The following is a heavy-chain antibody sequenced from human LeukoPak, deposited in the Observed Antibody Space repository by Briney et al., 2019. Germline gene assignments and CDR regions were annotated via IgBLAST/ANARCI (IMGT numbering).Heavy chain of an antibody. CDR2: ISGNGVST. CDR3: ARDASDIVVVPAAVGPFDL. J-gene: IGHJ4*02. CDR1: GFTFSTYA. Sequence: GGSLRLFCAASGFTFSTYAMYWVRRTPGKGLEYVSVISGNGVSTHYATSVKGRFTISRDNSKNTLYLQMGSLRAEDMAVYYCARDASDIVVVPAAVGPFDLWGQGTLVTVSS. D-gene: IGHD2-2*01. V-gene: IGHV3-64*01.